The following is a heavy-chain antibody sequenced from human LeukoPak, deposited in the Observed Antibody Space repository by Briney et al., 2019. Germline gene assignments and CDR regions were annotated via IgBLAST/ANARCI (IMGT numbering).Heavy chain of an antibody. CDR2: ISGSGGST. V-gene: IGHV3-23*01. J-gene: IGHJ3*02. D-gene: IGHD6-19*01. CDR1: GFTFSSYA. Sequence: PGGSLRLSCAASGFTFSSYAMNWVRQAPGKGLEWVSAISGSGGSTYYADSVKGRFTISRDNSKNTLYLQMNSLRAEDTAVYYCAKEGAYSSGWYAAFDIWGQGTMVTVSS. CDR3: AKEGAYSSGWYAAFDI.